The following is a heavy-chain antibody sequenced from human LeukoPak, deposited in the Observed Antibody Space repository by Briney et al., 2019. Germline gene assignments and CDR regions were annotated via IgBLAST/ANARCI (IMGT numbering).Heavy chain of an antibody. CDR3: AKEEKAAYSPFDY. J-gene: IGHJ4*02. D-gene: IGHD2-15*01. V-gene: IGHV3-23*01. Sequence: GGSLRLSCAASGFTFSSYWMTWVRQAPGKGLEWVSVITGSVGSTFYADSVKGRFTISRDNSKNMLYLQMNSLRADDTAVYYCAKEEKAAYSPFDYWGQGTLVTVSS. CDR2: ITGSVGST. CDR1: GFTFSSYW.